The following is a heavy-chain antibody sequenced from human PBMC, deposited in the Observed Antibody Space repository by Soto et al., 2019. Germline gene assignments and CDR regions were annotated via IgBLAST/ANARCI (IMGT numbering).Heavy chain of an antibody. J-gene: IGHJ4*02. Sequence: SETLSLTCTVSGGSISSGDYYWSWIRQPPGKGLEWIGYIYYSGSTYYNPSLKSRVTMSVDTSKNQLSLKLSSVTAADTAVYYCARTVSLGLYFDYWGQGTLVTVSS. D-gene: IGHD7-27*01. CDR1: GGSISSGDYY. CDR3: ARTVSLGLYFDY. V-gene: IGHV4-30-4*01. CDR2: IYYSGST.